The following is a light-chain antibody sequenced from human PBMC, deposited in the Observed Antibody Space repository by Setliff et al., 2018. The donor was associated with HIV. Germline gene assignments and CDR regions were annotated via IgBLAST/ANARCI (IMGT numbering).Light chain of an antibody. J-gene: IGLJ1*01. CDR3: SSYTSTSTLLV. CDR2: DVS. CDR1: SSDVGGYNY. V-gene: IGLV2-14*03. Sequence: QSVLTQPASVSGSPGQSITISCTGTSSDVGGYNYVSWYQQHPGKAPKLRIYDVSNRPSGVSNRLSGSKSGNTASLTISGLQAEDEADYYCSSYTSTSTLLVFGTGTKVTVL.